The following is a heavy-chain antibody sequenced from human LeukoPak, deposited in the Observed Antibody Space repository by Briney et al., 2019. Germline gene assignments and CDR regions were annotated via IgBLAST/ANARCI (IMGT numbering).Heavy chain of an antibody. V-gene: IGHV1-69*01. D-gene: IGHD6-13*01. CDR2: IIPIFGTA. CDR3: ARLKEQQLVGGFDP. CDR1: GGTCSSYA. J-gene: IGHJ5*02. Sequence: GASVKVSCKASGGTCSSYAISWVRQAPGQGLEWMGGIIPIFGTANYAQKFQGRVTITADESTSTAYMELSSLRSEDTAVYYCARLKEQQLVGGFDPWGQGTLVTVSS.